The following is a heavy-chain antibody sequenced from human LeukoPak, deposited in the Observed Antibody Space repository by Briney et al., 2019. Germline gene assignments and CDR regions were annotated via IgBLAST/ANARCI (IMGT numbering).Heavy chain of an antibody. Sequence: GGSLRLSCAAAGFTFYDYGWSWVGQAPGKGWEWGSGINWNGGSTGYAYSVRGRFTISRDNAKNSLNLQMNSLRAEDTAFYYCARGEGLLWLGESSWGQGTLVTVSS. CDR3: ARGEGLLWLGESS. D-gene: IGHD3-10*01. J-gene: IGHJ4*02. CDR2: INWNGGST. CDR1: GFTFYDYG. V-gene: IGHV3-20*04.